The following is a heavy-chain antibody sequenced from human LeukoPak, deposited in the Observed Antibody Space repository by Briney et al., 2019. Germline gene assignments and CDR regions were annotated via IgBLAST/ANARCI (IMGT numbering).Heavy chain of an antibody. V-gene: IGHV1-2*02. CDR1: GYTFTGYY. CDR2: INPNRGGT. CDR3: ARDVMNYYDSSGYYLYYFDY. Sequence: ASVKVSCKASGYTFTGYYMHWVRQAPGQGLEWMGWINPNRGGTNYAQKFQGRVTMTRDTSISTAYMELSRLRSDDTAVYYCARDVMNYYDSSGYYLYYFDYWGQGTLVTVSS. D-gene: IGHD3-22*01. J-gene: IGHJ4*02.